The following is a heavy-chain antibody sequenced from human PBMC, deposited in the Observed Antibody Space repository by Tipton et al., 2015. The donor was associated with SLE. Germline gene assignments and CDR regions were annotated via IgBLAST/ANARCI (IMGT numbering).Heavy chain of an antibody. V-gene: IGHV3-9*01. D-gene: IGHD3-16*01. Sequence: RSLRLSCAASGFSFGDYAMHWVRQSPGKGLEWVSGISWSSDTIGYADSLNGRVTISRDNAKKSLYLQMNSLRPEDTALYYCVKDRGAIKYYGMDVWGQGTTVTVSS. J-gene: IGHJ6*02. CDR1: GFSFGDYA. CDR2: ISWSSDTI. CDR3: VKDRGAIKYYGMDV.